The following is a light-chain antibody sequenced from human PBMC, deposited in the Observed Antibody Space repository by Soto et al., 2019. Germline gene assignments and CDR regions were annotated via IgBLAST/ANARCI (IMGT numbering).Light chain of an antibody. CDR2: GAS. CDR1: DILSSGF. J-gene: IGKJ5*01. V-gene: IGKV3-20*01. Sequence: EIVLTQSPGILSLSPGERATLSCRANDILSSGFLAWYQQRRGQAPRLLIYGASTRATGIPDRFSGGGSETDFILTISRVEPEDFAMYYCQHYENSPITFGPGTRWRL. CDR3: QHYENSPIT.